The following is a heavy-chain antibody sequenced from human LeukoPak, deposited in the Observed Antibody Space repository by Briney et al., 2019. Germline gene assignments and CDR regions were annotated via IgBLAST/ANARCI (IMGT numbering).Heavy chain of an antibody. CDR1: GFTFSDYN. D-gene: IGHD6-19*01. CDR3: ARGGIAVAVNAFDI. V-gene: IGHV3-11*04. J-gene: IGHJ3*02. CDR2: ISRSGSTI. Sequence: PGGSLRLSCAASGFTFSDYNMRWIRQAPGKGLEWVSSISRSGSTIYYADSVKGRFTISRDNAKNSLYLQMNSLRAEDTAVYYCARGGIAVAVNAFDIWGQGTMVTVSS.